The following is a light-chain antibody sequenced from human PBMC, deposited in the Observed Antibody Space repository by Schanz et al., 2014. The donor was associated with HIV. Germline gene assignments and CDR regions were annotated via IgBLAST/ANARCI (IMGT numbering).Light chain of an antibody. CDR2: EVS. Sequence: QSALTQPASVSGSPGQSITISCSGTSSDVRGYNLVSWYQQHPGKAPKLMIYEVSKRPSGVSNRFSASKSDNTASLTISGLQTEDEAYYYCASCTISNTWVFGGGTKLTVL. CDR1: SSDVRGYNL. V-gene: IGLV2-14*02. CDR3: ASCTISNTWV. J-gene: IGLJ3*02.